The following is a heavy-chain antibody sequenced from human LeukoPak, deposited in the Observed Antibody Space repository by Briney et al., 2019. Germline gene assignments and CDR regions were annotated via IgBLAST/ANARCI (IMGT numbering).Heavy chain of an antibody. CDR3: ARTWIQLYNWFDP. CDR2: IYYSGST. D-gene: IGHD5-18*01. V-gene: IGHV4-39*01. Sequence: PSETLSLTCTVSGGSISSSSYYWGWIRQPPGKGLEWIGSIYYSGSTYYNPSLKSRVTISVDTSKNQFSLKLSPVTAADTAVYYCARTWIQLYNWFDPWGQGTLVTVSS. CDR1: GGSISSSSYY. J-gene: IGHJ5*02.